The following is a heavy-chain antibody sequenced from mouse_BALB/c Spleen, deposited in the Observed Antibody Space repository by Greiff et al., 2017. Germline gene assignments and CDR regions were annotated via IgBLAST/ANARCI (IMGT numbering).Heavy chain of an antibody. Sequence: EVKVEESGGGLVQPGGSMKLSCVASGFTFSNYWMNWVRQSPEKGLEWVAEIRLKSNNYATHYAESVKGRFTISRDDSKSSVYLQMNNLRAEDTGIYYCTRSFPYYFDYWGQGTTLTVSS. CDR3: TRSFPYYFDY. CDR1: GFTFSNYW. CDR2: IRLKSNNYAT. J-gene: IGHJ2*01. D-gene: IGHD1-2*01. V-gene: IGHV6-6*02.